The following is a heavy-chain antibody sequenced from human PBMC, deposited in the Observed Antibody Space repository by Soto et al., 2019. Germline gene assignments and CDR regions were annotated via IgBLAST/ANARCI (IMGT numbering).Heavy chain of an antibody. CDR3: ARDWGAPSILPSGWYVWDY. D-gene: IGHD6-19*01. CDR1: GFTFSDYY. V-gene: IGHV3-11*01. Sequence: PGGSLRLSCAASGFTFSDYYMSWIRQAPGKGLEWVSYISSSGSTIYYADSVKGRFTISRDNAKNSLYLQMNSLRAEDTAVYYCARDWGAPSILPSGWYVWDYWGQGTLVTVSS. J-gene: IGHJ4*02. CDR2: ISSSGSTI.